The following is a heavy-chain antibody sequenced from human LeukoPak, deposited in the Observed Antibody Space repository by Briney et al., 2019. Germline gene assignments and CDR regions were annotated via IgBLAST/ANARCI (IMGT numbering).Heavy chain of an antibody. Sequence: GGSLRLSCAGSGFNFSSYSMSWVRQAPGKGLEFVSSISSSSSFIYYADSVKGRFTISRDNGKKSLSLQMNSLRADDTAVYYCARGYSSSWYLDWGQGTLVTVSS. V-gene: IGHV3-21*01. J-gene: IGHJ4*02. CDR2: ISSSSSFI. D-gene: IGHD6-13*01. CDR1: GFNFSSYS. CDR3: ARGYSSSWYLD.